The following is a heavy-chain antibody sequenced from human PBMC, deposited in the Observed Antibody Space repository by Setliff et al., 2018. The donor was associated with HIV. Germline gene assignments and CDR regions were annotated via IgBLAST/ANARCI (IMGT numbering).Heavy chain of an antibody. V-gene: IGHV4-61*01. J-gene: IGHJ4*02. CDR2: ILDYGKT. Sequence: SETLSLTCAVSGVSISSGSYYWSWIRQPPGKGLEWIGYILDYGKTYYNPSLQSRVTISVDTSKNQFSLQLTSVTAADTALYYCATYAVGEGGRGHWGQGVLVTVSS. D-gene: IGHD1-26*01. CDR1: GVSISSGSYY. CDR3: ATYAVGEGGRGH.